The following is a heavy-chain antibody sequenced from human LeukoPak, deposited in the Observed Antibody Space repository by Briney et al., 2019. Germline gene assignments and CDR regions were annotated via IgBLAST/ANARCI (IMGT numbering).Heavy chain of an antibody. J-gene: IGHJ6*02. D-gene: IGHD1-26*01. Sequence: TGGSLRLSCAASGFTFSSYAMSWVRQAPGKGLEWVSSISGGGDSTYYADSVKGRFTISRDSSKNTLYLQMNSLRAEDTAIYYCAKGDGSSLAYYYGMDVWGQGTTVTVSS. CDR1: GFTFSSYA. CDR2: ISGGGDST. CDR3: AKGDGSSLAYYYGMDV. V-gene: IGHV3-23*01.